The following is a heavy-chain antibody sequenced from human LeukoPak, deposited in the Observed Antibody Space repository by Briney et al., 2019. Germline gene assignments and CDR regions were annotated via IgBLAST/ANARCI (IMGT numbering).Heavy chain of an antibody. J-gene: IGHJ4*02. CDR3: ARDSLGGSGSYVDY. CDR2: IYYSGST. Sequence: SETLSLTCTVSGGSISSYYWSWIRQPPGKGLEWIGYIYYSGSTNYNPSLKSRVTISVDTSKNQFSLKLSSVTAADTAVYYCARDSLGGSGSYVDYWGQGTLVTVSS. CDR1: GGSISSYY. D-gene: IGHD3-10*01. V-gene: IGHV4-59*01.